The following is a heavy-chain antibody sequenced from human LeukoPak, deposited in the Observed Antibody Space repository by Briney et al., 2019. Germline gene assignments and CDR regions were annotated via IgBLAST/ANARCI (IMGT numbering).Heavy chain of an antibody. V-gene: IGHV3-30*04. D-gene: IGHD1-26*01. CDR3: ARAADGSYSDY. J-gene: IGHJ4*02. CDR2: ISYDGSNK. Sequence: PGGSLRLFCAASGFTFSSYAMHWVRQAPGKGLEWVAVISYDGSNKYYADSVKGRFTISRDNSKNTLYLQKNSLRAEDTAVYYCARAADGSYSDYWGQGTLVTVSS. CDR1: GFTFSSYA.